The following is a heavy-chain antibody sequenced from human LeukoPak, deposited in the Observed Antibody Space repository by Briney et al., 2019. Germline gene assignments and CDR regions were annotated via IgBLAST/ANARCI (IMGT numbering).Heavy chain of an antibody. CDR1: GGSISSYY. CDR2: IYTSGST. CDR3: ARVLAAADIKNYYYYYYMDV. J-gene: IGHJ6*03. Sequence: SETLSLTCTVPGGSISSYYWSWIRQPAGKGLEWIGRIYTSGSTNYNPSLKSRVTMSVDTSKNQFSLKLSSVTAADTAVYYCARVLAAADIKNYYYYYYMDVWGKGTTVTVSS. D-gene: IGHD6-13*01. V-gene: IGHV4-4*07.